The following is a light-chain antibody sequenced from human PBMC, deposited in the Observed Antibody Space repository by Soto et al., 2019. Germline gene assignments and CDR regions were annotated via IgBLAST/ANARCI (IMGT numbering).Light chain of an antibody. CDR2: LGS. CDR3: MQSLQTPWT. V-gene: IGKV2-28*01. J-gene: IGKJ1*01. Sequence: DIVMTQSPLSLTVTPGEPASISCRSSQSLLHSNGQNYLDWFLQKPGQSPQLLIYLGSNRASGVPDRFSGSGSGTDFTLTISRVETEDIGTYYCMQSLQTPWTFGQGTKVDIK. CDR1: QSLLHSNGQNY.